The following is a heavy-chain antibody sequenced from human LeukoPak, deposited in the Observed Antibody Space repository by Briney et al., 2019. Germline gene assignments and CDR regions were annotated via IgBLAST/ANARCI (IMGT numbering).Heavy chain of an antibody. D-gene: IGHD3-10*01. CDR2: ISWNSGSI. CDR3: AKDMVPYLWGSGSMDNWFDP. V-gene: IGHV3-9*01. Sequence: GGSLRLSCAASGFTFDDYAMHWVRQAPGKGLEWVSGISWNSGSIGYADSVKGRFTISRDNAKNSLYLQMNSLRAEDTALYYCAKDMVPYLWGSGSMDNWFDPWGQGTLVTVSS. CDR1: GFTFDDYA. J-gene: IGHJ5*02.